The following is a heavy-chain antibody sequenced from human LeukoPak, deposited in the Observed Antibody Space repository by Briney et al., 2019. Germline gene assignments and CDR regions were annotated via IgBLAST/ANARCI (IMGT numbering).Heavy chain of an antibody. V-gene: IGHV3-74*01. Sequence: GGSLRLSCAASGFTFSSYWMHWVRQAPGKGLVWVSRINSDGSSTRYADSVKGRFTISRDNAKNTLYLQMNSLRAEDTAVYYCAKVMKGSERLTMVRGVIIKTAGLYYMDVWGKGTTVTVSS. J-gene: IGHJ6*03. CDR3: AKVMKGSERLTMVRGVIIKTAGLYYMDV. CDR2: INSDGSST. CDR1: GFTFSSYW. D-gene: IGHD3-10*01.